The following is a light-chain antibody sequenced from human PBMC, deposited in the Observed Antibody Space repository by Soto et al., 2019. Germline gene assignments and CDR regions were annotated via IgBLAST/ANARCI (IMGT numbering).Light chain of an antibody. CDR1: QTISSW. V-gene: IGKV1-5*03. Sequence: DIQMTQSPASLSASLGDRVTITCRASQTISSWLAWYQQKPGKAPKLLIYKASTLKSGVPSRFSGSGSGTEFTLTISSLQSEDFEVYSCQQYNNWPLTFGGGTKVDIK. CDR3: QQYNNWPLT. J-gene: IGKJ4*01. CDR2: KAS.